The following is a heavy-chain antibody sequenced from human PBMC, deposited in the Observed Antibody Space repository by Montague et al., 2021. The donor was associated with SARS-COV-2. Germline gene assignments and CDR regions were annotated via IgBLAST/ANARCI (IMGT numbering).Heavy chain of an antibody. CDR1: GGSIISTTSN. J-gene: IGHJ5*02. CDR3: ARDRLRYGWFDP. D-gene: IGHD5-12*01. Sequence: SETLSLTCTVSGGSIISTTSNWGWIRQPPGKGLEWIGSIYYTANTYYTPSLKTRVTISVDTSKNQFSLRLRSVTAADTAVYYRARDRLRYGWFDPWGQGTMVTVSS. CDR2: IYYTANT. V-gene: IGHV4-39*01.